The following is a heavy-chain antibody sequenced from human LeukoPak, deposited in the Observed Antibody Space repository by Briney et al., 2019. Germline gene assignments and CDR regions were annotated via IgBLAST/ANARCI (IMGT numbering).Heavy chain of an antibody. J-gene: IGHJ5*02. V-gene: IGHV1-69*05. CDR2: IIPIFWTA. CDR3: AAGEGYDFWGGYYPPWFDP. D-gene: IGHD3-3*01. Sequence: SVKVSCKASGGTFSGYAISWVRQAPGQGVEWMGGIIPIFWTANYAQKFQGRVTITTDESTSTAYLELSSLRSEGTAVYYCAAGEGYDFWGGYYPPWFDPWGQGTLVTVSS. CDR1: GGTFSGYA.